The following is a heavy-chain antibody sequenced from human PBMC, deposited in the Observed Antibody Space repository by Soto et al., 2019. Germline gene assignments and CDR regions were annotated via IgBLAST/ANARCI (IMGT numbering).Heavy chain of an antibody. CDR1: GYSFTSYW. CDR2: IYPGDSDT. Sequence: GESLKISCKGSGYSFTSYWIGWVRQMPGKGLEWMGIIYPGDSDTRYSPSFQGQVTISADKSISTAYLQWSSLKASDTAMYYCARIRPGIAVAGPDAFDIWGQGTMVTVSS. V-gene: IGHV5-51*01. D-gene: IGHD6-19*01. J-gene: IGHJ3*02. CDR3: ARIRPGIAVAGPDAFDI.